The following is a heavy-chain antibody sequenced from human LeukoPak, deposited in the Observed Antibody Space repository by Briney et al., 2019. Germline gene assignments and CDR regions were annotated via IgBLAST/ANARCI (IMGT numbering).Heavy chain of an antibody. CDR3: VRELAVARAAFDM. J-gene: IGHJ3*02. CDR1: GGSFSGYY. V-gene: IGHV4-34*01. CDR2: INHRGGT. D-gene: IGHD6-19*01. Sequence: KPSETLSLTCAVFGGSFSGYYWSWIRQPPGRGLEWIGEINHRGGTNYNPCLKSRVSISVDTSKNQFSLNLRSVTAADTAVYYCVRELAVARAAFDMWGQGTMVAVSS.